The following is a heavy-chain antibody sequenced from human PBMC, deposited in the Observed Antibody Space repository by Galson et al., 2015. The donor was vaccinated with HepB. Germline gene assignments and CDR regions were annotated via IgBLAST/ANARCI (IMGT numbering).Heavy chain of an antibody. CDR1: GFTFSSYS. CDR2: ISSSSSTI. J-gene: IGHJ4*02. CDR3: VSVDQGVGYYFDY. D-gene: IGHD1-26*01. Sequence: SLRLSCAASGFTFSSYSMNWVRQAPGKGLEWVSYISSSSSTIYYADSVKGRFTISRDNAKNSLYLQMNSLRAEDTAVYYCVSVDQGVGYYFDYWGQGTLVTVSS. V-gene: IGHV3-48*01.